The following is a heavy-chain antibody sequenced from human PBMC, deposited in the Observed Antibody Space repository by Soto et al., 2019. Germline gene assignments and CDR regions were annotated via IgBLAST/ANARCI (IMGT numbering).Heavy chain of an antibody. CDR2: IYSGGST. CDR3: AGGPNSNSWVFA. D-gene: IGHD2-2*01. CDR1: GFTVSNNY. Sequence: QLVESGGALVQPGGSLRLSCAASGFTVSNNYMSWVRQAPGKGLEWVSLIYSGGSTKSADSVKGRFTISRDSSKNTVYLQMNSLRAEDTAVYYCAGGPNSNSWVFAWGQGTLVTVSS. V-gene: IGHV3-66*01. J-gene: IGHJ5*02.